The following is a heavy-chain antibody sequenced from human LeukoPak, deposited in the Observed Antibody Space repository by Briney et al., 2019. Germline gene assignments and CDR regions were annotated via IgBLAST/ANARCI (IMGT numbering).Heavy chain of an antibody. CDR2: IDTSGST. J-gene: IGHJ3*01. CDR1: GGSISSSSYY. Sequence: SETLSLTCTVSGGSISSSSYYWSWIRQPAEEGLEWIGRIDTSGSTNYNPSLKSRVTMSIDTSKNQFSLKLNSVTAADTAVYYCARGYGAAANEAFDVWGQGTMVTVSS. CDR3: ARGYGAAANEAFDV. V-gene: IGHV4-61*02. D-gene: IGHD4-17*01.